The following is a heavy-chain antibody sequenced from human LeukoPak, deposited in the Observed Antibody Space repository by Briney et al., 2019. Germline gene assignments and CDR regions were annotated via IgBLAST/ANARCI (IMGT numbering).Heavy chain of an antibody. CDR1: GFTFSSYA. D-gene: IGHD3-22*01. CDR3: AKVPDYYDSSGYYFPDY. Sequence: PGGSLRLACAASGFTFSSYAMSWVRQAPGKGLEWVSAISGSGGSTYYADSVKGRFTISRDNSKNTLYLQMNSLRAEDTAVYYCAKVPDYYDSSGYYFPDYWGQGTLVTVSS. J-gene: IGHJ4*02. CDR2: ISGSGGST. V-gene: IGHV3-23*01.